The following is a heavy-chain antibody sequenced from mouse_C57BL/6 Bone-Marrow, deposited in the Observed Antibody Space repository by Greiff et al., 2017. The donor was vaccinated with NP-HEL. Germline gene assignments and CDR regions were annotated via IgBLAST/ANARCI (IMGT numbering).Heavy chain of an antibody. CDR3: ARDFDYYGSSYDY. V-gene: IGHV5-4*01. J-gene: IGHJ2*01. CDR2: ISDGGSYT. Sequence: VQLQQSGGGLVKPGGSLKLSCAASGFTFSSYAMSWVRQTPEKRLEWVATISDGGSYTYYPDNVKGRFTISRDNAKNNLYLQMSHLKSEDTAMYYCARDFDYYGSSYDYWGQGTTLTVSS. CDR1: GFTFSSYA. D-gene: IGHD1-1*01.